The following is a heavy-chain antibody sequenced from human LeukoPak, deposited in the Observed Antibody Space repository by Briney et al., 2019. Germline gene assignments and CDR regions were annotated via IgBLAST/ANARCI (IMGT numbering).Heavy chain of an antibody. CDR2: IYHSGST. V-gene: IGHV4-30-2*01. J-gene: IGHJ5*02. Sequence: PSETLSLTCAVSGGSISSGGHSWSWIRQPPGKGLEWIGYIYHSGSTYYNPSLKSRVTISVDRSKNQFSLKLSSVTAADTAVYYCARGLLAHWFDPWGQGTLVTVSS. CDR1: GGSISSGGHS. D-gene: IGHD3-22*01. CDR3: ARGLLAHWFDP.